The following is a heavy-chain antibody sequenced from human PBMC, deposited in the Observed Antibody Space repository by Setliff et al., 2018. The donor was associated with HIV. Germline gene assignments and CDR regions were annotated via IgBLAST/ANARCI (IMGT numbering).Heavy chain of an antibody. Sequence: PGESLKISCKGSGYSFTSYWIGWVRQMPGKGLEWIGIIYPGDSDTRYSPSFQGQVTISADKSISTAYLQWSSLKASDTAMYYCASYLYSSGWYRSPHYFDYWGQGTLVTVSS. J-gene: IGHJ4*02. V-gene: IGHV5-51*01. CDR1: GYSFTSYW. CDR3: ASYLYSSGWYRSPHYFDY. D-gene: IGHD6-19*01. CDR2: IYPGDSDT.